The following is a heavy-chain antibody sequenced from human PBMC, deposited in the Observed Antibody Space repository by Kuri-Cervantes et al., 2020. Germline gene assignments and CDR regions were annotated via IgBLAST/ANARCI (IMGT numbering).Heavy chain of an antibody. CDR3: ARERSPRGLMVYANRNWFDP. J-gene: IGHJ5*02. Sequence: SEPLSLTCAVSGGSISSGGYSWSWIRQPPGKGLEWIGYIYHSGSTYYNPSLKSRVTISVDRSKNQFSLKLSSVTAADTAVYYCARERSPRGLMVYANRNWFDPWGQGTLVTVSS. V-gene: IGHV4-30-2*01. CDR2: IYHSGST. CDR1: GGSISSGGYS. D-gene: IGHD2-8*01.